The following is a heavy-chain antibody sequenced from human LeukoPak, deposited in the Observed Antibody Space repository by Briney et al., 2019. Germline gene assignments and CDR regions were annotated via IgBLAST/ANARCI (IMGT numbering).Heavy chain of an antibody. D-gene: IGHD3-10*01. CDR1: GFTFSTYW. Sequence: GGSLRLSCAASGFTFSTYWMHWVRQAPGKGLVWVPRIKGDGSATTYADFVKGRFTVSRDNAKNTLYLQMSSLRAEDTAMYFCARVGGRGSIGGDCWGQGTLVTVSS. CDR2: IKGDGSAT. V-gene: IGHV3-74*03. J-gene: IGHJ4*02. CDR3: ARVGGRGSIGGDC.